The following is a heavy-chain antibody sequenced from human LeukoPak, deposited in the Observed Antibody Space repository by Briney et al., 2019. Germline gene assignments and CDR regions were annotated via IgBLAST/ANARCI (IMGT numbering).Heavy chain of an antibody. J-gene: IGHJ4*02. CDR2: NYYSGST. Sequence: PSETLTLICTLSGRSISRYYWSGPRQPRGKGVEWSGYNYYSGSTNYNPSLKSRVTISVDTSKNKFSLQLSSVTAADTAVYYCARGEPVVGATRGWGQRTLVTAS. D-gene: IGHD1-26*01. V-gene: IGHV4-59*01. CDR3: ARGEPVVGATRG. CDR1: GRSISRYY.